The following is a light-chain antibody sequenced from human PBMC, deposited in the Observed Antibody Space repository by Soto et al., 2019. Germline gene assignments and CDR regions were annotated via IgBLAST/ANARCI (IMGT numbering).Light chain of an antibody. V-gene: IGLV2-11*01. CDR3: ASHAGSSTL. CDR2: DVS. CDR1: SSYVGGYNY. J-gene: IGLJ2*01. Sequence: QSALTQPRSVSGSPGQSVTISCTGTSSYVGGYNYVSWYQQHPGKAPKLMIYDVSKRPSGVPDRFSGSKSGTTASLTISGLQAEDEADYYCASHAGSSTLFGGGTKLTVL.